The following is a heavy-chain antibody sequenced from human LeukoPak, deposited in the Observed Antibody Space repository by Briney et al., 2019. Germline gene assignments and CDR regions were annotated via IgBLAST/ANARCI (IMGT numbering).Heavy chain of an antibody. CDR3: AELGVTMIGGV. CDR1: GFTFSNYA. CDR2: ISSSGSTI. J-gene: IGHJ6*04. Sequence: GGSLRLSCAASGFTFSNYAMNWVRQAPGKGLEWVSYISSSGSTIYYADSVKGRFTISRDNAKNSLYLQMNSLRAEDTAVYYCAELGVTMIGGVWGKGTTVTISS. D-gene: IGHD3-10*02. V-gene: IGHV3-48*03.